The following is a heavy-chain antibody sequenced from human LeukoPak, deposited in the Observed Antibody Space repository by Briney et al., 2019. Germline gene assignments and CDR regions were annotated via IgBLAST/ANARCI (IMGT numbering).Heavy chain of an antibody. D-gene: IGHD4-17*01. CDR1: GGSISSGGYY. V-gene: IGHV4-31*11. J-gene: IGHJ4*02. CDR2: IYYSGST. CDR3: ARSRFYGDYVRY. Sequence: SETLSLTCAVSGGSISSGGYYWSWIRQHPGKGLEWIGYIYYSGSTYYNPSLKSRVTISVDTSKNQFSLKLSSVTAADTAVYYCARSRFYGDYVRYWGQGTLVTVSS.